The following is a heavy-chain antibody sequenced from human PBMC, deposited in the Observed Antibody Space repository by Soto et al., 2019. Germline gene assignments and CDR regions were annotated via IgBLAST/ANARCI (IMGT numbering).Heavy chain of an antibody. CDR3: ARGLSGYDRAPSKKYYYSYYMDV. V-gene: IGHV1-8*01. Sequence: QVQLVQSGAEVKKPGASVKVSCKASGYTFTSYDINWVRQATGQGLEWMGWMNPNSGNTGYAQKFQGRVTMTRNTSISTGYMELSSLRSEDKAVYYCARGLSGYDRAPSKKYYYSYYMDVWGKGTTVTASS. J-gene: IGHJ6*03. CDR1: GYTFTSYD. CDR2: MNPNSGNT. D-gene: IGHD5-12*01.